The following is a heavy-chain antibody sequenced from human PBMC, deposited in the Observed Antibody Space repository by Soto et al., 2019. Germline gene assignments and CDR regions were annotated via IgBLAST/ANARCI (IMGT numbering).Heavy chain of an antibody. CDR3: ARDDYGDYNY. Sequence: ASVKLSCKASGYTFTSYGISWVRQAPGQGLEWMGWISTYNGNTNYAQKLQGRVTMTTDTSTSTAYMELRSLRSDYTAVYYCARDDYGDYNYWGQGTLVTVSS. CDR2: ISTYNGNT. CDR1: GYTFTSYG. D-gene: IGHD4-17*01. V-gene: IGHV1-18*01. J-gene: IGHJ4*02.